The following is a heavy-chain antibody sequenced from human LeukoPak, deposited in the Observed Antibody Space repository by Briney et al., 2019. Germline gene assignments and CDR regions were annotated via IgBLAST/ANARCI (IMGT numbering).Heavy chain of an antibody. D-gene: IGHD3-22*01. V-gene: IGHV4-59*01. J-gene: IGHJ3*02. CDR2: IFLIGST. CDR1: GGSISSYY. Sequence: SETLSLTCTVSGGSISSYYWSWIRQPPGKGLEWIGYIFLIGSTNYNPSLKSRVTISVDTSKSQFSLKLTSVTAADTAVYYCARGLTYYFDSSGYYVIDAFDIWGQGTMVSVS. CDR3: ARGLTYYFDSSGYYVIDAFDI.